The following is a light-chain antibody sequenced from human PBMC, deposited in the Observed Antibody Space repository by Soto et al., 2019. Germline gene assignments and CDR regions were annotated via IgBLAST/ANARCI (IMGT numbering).Light chain of an antibody. CDR3: AAWDDSLNGRDWV. Sequence: QSVLTQPPSASGTPGQRVTISCSGSSSNIGSNTVNWYQQLPGTAPKLLIYGNNQRPSGVPDRFSGSKSGTSASLAISGLQSEDEADYYCAAWDDSLNGRDWVFGGGTKLTVL. V-gene: IGLV1-44*01. J-gene: IGLJ3*02. CDR1: SSNIGSNT. CDR2: GNN.